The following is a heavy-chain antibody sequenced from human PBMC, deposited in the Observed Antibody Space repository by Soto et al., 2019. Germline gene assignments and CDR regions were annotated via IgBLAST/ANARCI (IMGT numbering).Heavy chain of an antibody. CDR3: ARVARGAFDI. V-gene: IGHV1-46*01. J-gene: IGHJ3*02. Sequence: ASVETTCRASGYTYTRYFIHWVPQAPGHGLEWMGVFDPSGVATNSGQKFQGRLTMTRDTSTSTVYMDLTSLGSDDTALYYCARVARGAFDIWGQGHWSPSPQ. CDR2: FDPSGVAT. CDR1: GYTYTRYF.